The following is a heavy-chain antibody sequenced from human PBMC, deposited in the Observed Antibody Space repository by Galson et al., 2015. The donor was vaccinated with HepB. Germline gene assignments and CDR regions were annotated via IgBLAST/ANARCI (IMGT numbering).Heavy chain of an antibody. D-gene: IGHD4-17*01. J-gene: IGHJ5*02. CDR3: ARREDYGDYGNWFDP. CDR1: GGSISSRGYY. V-gene: IGHV4-61*05. CDR2: IYYSGST. Sequence: ETLSLTCTVSGGSISSRGYYWGWIRQPPGKGLEWIGYIYYSGSTNYNPSLKSRVTISVDTSKNQFSLKLSSVTAADTAVYYCARREDYGDYGNWFDPWGQGTLVTVSS.